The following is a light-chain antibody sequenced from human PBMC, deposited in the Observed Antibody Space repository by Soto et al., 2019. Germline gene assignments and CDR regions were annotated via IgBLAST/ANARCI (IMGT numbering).Light chain of an antibody. CDR1: QSINSN. CDR3: QQYGSSPIT. Sequence: EIVLTQSPCTLSVSPGERATLSCRASQSINSNLAWYQQRPGQAPRLLIYGASTRATGIPARFSGSGSGTDFTLTISRLEPEDFAVYYCQQYGSSPITFGQGTRLEIK. V-gene: IGKV3-20*01. CDR2: GAS. J-gene: IGKJ5*01.